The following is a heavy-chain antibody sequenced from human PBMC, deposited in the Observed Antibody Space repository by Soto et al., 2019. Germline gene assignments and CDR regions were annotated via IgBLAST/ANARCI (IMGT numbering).Heavy chain of an antibody. CDR2: INHSGTT. D-gene: IGHD2-15*01. CDR1: GGSFNYYY. CDR3: ARGEWSLYQFDE. Sequence: PSETLSLTCGVYGGSFNYYYWNWIRQPPGKGLEWIGEINHSGTTNYNPSLKSRVTISVDTSKNQFSLRLSSVTAADTAVYYCARGEWSLYQFDEWGLRTLVTGSS. J-gene: IGHJ4*02. V-gene: IGHV4-34*01.